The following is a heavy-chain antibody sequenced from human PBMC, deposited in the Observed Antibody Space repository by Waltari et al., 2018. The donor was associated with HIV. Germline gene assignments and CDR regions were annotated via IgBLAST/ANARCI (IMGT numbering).Heavy chain of an antibody. Sequence: QVQLVESGGGVVQPGRSLRLSCAASGFTFSSYAMHWVRQAPGKGLEWVAVISYDGSNKYYADSVKGRFTISRDNSKNTLYLQMNSLRAEDTAVYYCARGLGSGYDGGGYWGQGTLVTVSS. CDR2: ISYDGSNK. J-gene: IGHJ4*02. D-gene: IGHD5-12*01. V-gene: IGHV3-30*04. CDR1: GFTFSSYA. CDR3: ARGLGSGYDGGGY.